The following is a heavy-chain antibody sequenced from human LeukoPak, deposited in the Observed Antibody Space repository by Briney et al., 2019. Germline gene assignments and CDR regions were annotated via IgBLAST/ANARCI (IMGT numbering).Heavy chain of an antibody. CDR1: GYTFTSYG. CDR3: AKDQDWFDP. V-gene: IGHV3-23*01. Sequence: SCKASGYTFTSYGISWVRQAPGKGLEWVSAISGSGGSTYYADSVKGRFTISRDNSKNTLYLQMNSLRAEDTAVYYCAKDQDWFDPWGQGTLVTVSS. CDR2: ISGSGGST. J-gene: IGHJ5*02.